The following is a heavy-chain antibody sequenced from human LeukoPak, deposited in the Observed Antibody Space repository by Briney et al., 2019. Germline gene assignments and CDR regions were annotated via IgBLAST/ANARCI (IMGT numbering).Heavy chain of an antibody. CDR2: ISYDGSNK. J-gene: IGHJ4*02. CDR1: GFTFSSYG. D-gene: IGHD3-10*01. V-gene: IGHV3-30*18. Sequence: GRSLRLSCAASGFTFSSYGIHWVRQAPGKGLEWVAVISYDGSNKYYADSVKGRFTTSRDNSKNTLYLQMNSLRAEDTAVYYCAKGFRPFDYWGQGTLVTVSS. CDR3: AKGFRPFDY.